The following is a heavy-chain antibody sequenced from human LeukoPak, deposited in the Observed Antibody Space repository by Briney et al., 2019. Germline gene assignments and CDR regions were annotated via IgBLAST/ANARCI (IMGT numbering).Heavy chain of an antibody. D-gene: IGHD6-19*01. CDR2: IASSGTTT. CDR3: ALLAVASDFDY. J-gene: IGHJ4*02. V-gene: IGHV3-48*03. CDR1: GFPFSVYE. Sequence: TGGSLRLSCAVSGFPFSVYEMSWVRQAPGKGLEWVSNIASSGTTTYYAESVKGRFSISRDNAKSSLYLQMNSLRVEDTAVYYCALLAVASDFDYWGQGALVTVSS.